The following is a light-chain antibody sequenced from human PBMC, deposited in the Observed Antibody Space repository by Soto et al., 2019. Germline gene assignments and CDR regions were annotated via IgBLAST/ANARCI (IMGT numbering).Light chain of an antibody. CDR2: DVS. J-gene: IGLJ2*01. CDR3: SSYTSSSTVV. Sequence: QSALTQPASVSGSPGQSITISCTGTSSDVGGYNYVSWYQKHPGKAPKLMIYDVSQRPSGVSNRFSGSKSGNTASLTISGLQADDEADYYCSSYTSSSTVVFGGGTKVTVL. V-gene: IGLV2-14*01. CDR1: SSDVGGYNY.